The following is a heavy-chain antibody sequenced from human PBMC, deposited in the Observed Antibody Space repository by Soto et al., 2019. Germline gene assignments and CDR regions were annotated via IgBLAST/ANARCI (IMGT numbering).Heavy chain of an antibody. V-gene: IGHV3-48*02. J-gene: IGHJ4*02. CDR2: ISSSSSTL. D-gene: IGHD1-1*01. Sequence: EVPLVESGGGLVQPGGSLRLSCAASGFTFTSHSMNWVRQAPGKGLEWVSYISSSSSTLYYANSVKGRFTISRDNAKNSLYLQMNSLRDEDTAVYYCARDAKGSSGDHFDYWGQGTLVTVSS. CDR1: GFTFTSHS. CDR3: ARDAKGSSGDHFDY.